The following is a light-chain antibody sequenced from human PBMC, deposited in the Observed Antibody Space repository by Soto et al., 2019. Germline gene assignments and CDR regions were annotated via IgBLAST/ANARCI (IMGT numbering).Light chain of an antibody. J-gene: IGKJ4*01. CDR1: QSISIY. CDR3: QQRGKWLT. V-gene: IGKV3-11*01. CDR2: DAS. Sequence: EMVLTQSPATLSLSPGERAALSCRASQSISIYLAWYQQKPGQAPRLLVYDASNRATGIPARFSGSGSGTDFTLTISSLEPEDFAVYYCQQRGKWLTFGGGTKVEIK.